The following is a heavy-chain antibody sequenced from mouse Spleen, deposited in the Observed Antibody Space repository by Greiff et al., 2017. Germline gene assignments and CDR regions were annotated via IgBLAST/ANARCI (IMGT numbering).Heavy chain of an antibody. CDR3: ARGEVYYYGSPYFDY. V-gene: IGHV1-81*01. J-gene: IGHJ2*01. CDR1: GYTFTSYG. D-gene: IGHD1-1*01. Sequence: QVQLQQSGAELARPGASVKLSCKASGYTFTSYGISWVKQRTGQGLEWIGEIYPRSGNTYYNEKFKGKATLTADKSSSTAYMELRSLTSEDSAVYFCARGEVYYYGSPYFDYWGQGTTLTVSS. CDR2: IYPRSGNT.